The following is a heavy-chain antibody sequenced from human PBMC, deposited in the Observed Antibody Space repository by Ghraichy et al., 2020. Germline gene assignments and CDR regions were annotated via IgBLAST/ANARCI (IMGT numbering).Heavy chain of an antibody. D-gene: IGHD1-14*01. J-gene: IGHJ3*02. Sequence: SETLSLTCAVSGGSISSSNWWSWVRQPPGKGLEWIGEIYHSGSTYYNPSLKSRVTISVDKSKNQFSLKLSSVTAAATAVYYGARDRPRDLPGRSDAFDIWGQGTMVTVSS. CDR3: ARDRPRDLPGRSDAFDI. V-gene: IGHV4-4*02. CDR2: IYHSGST. CDR1: GGSISSSNW.